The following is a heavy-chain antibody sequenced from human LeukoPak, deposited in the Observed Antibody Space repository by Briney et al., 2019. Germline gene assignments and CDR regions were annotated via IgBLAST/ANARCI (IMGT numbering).Heavy chain of an antibody. D-gene: IGHD3-16*02. CDR3: ARKSHYDYVWGSYRPGNTYYSDY. V-gene: IGHV4-34*01. J-gene: IGHJ4*02. CDR1: GGSFSGYY. Sequence: PSETLSLTCAVYGGSFSGYYWSWIRQPPGKGLEWIGEINHSGSTNYNPSLKSRVTISVDTSKNQFSLKLSSVTAADTAVYYCARKSHYDYVWGSYRPGNTYYSDYWGQGTLVTVSS. CDR2: INHSGST.